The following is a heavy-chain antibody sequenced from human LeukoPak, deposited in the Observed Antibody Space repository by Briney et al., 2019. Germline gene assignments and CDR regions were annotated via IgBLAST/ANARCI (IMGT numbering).Heavy chain of an antibody. CDR1: GGSISSYY. V-gene: IGHV4-59*01. D-gene: IGHD5-18*01. CDR2: IYYSGST. J-gene: IGHJ4*02. Sequence: SETLSLTCTVSGGSISSYYWSWIRQPAGKGLEWIGYIYYSGSTNYNPSLKSRLTISVDTSKNQFSLKLSSVTAADTSVYYCARSGYSYGSRFDYWGQGTLVTVSS. CDR3: ARSGYSYGSRFDY.